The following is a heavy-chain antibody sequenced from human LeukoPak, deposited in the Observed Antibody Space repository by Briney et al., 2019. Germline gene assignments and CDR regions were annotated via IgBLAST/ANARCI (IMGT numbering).Heavy chain of an antibody. V-gene: IGHV3-11*03. CDR2: INGSSSDT. CDR1: GFTFSDYY. J-gene: IGHJ5*02. D-gene: IGHD2-15*01. Sequence: GGSERLSCVASGFTFSDYYMTWIRQAPGRGLEWISYINGSSSDTKYADSVKGRFTISRDNAKNSLYLLMNSLRAEDTAVYYCARRGTTYCTVDSCHPNWFDPWGQGTLVTVSS. CDR3: ARRGTTYCTVDSCHPNWFDP.